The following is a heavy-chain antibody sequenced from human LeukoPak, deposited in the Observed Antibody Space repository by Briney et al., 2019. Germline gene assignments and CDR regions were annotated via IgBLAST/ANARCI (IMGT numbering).Heavy chain of an antibody. CDR3: AKDHRFSGWLPSADDAFDI. D-gene: IGHD6-19*01. CDR2: ISYDGSNK. J-gene: IGHJ3*02. Sequence: HAGRSLRLSCAASGFTFSSYGMHWVRQAPGKGLEWVAVISYDGSNKYYADSVKGRFIISRDNSKNTLYLQMNSLRAEDTVVYYCAKDHRFSGWLPSADDAFDIWGQGTMVTVSS. CDR1: GFTFSSYG. V-gene: IGHV3-30*18.